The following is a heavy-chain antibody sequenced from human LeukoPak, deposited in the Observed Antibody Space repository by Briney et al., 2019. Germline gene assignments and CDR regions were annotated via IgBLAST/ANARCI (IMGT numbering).Heavy chain of an antibody. CDR1: GFTFSSYG. J-gene: IGHJ4*02. CDR2: IRSKAYGGTT. Sequence: GGSLRLSCAASGFTFSSYGMHWVRQAPGKGLEWVGFIRSKAYGGTTEYAASVKGRFTISRDDSKSIAYLQMNSLKTEDTAVYYCTRGVAAAAAHYFDYWGQGTLVTVSS. V-gene: IGHV3-49*04. CDR3: TRGVAAAAAHYFDY. D-gene: IGHD6-13*01.